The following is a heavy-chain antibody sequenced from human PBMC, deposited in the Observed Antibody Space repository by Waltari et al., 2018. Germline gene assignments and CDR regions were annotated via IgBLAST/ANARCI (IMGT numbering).Heavy chain of an antibody. V-gene: IGHV1-69*10. D-gene: IGHD1-26*01. CDR1: GGTFSSYA. Sequence: QVQLVQSGAEVKKPGSSVKVSCKASGGTFSSYAISCVRPASGQGLEWMGGIIPILGIANYAQKFQGRVTITADKSTSTAYMELSSLRSEDTAVYYCASSSGSYKRGDWFDPWGQGTLVTVSS. CDR2: IIPILGIA. CDR3: ASSSGSYKRGDWFDP. J-gene: IGHJ5*02.